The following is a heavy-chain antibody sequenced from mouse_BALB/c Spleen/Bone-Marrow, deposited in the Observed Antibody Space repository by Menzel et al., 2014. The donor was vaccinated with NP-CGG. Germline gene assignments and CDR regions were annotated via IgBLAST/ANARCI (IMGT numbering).Heavy chain of an antibody. CDR3: ARDY. CDR2: INPSTGYA. Sequence: QVQLQQSGPELAKPGASVKMSCKASGYTFTDTWIHWIKQRPGQGLEWIGYINPSTGYAEYNQYFKDKATLTVDKSSSTAYMQLSSLTSEDSAVYYCARDYWGQGTTLTVSS. V-gene: IGHV1-7*01. CDR1: GYTFTDTW. J-gene: IGHJ2*01.